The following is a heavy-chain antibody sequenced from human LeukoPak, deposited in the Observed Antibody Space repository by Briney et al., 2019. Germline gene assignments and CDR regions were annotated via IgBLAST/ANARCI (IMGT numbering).Heavy chain of an antibody. CDR3: AKDFQDAFDI. CDR2: IRYDGSNK. V-gene: IGHV3-30*02. Sequence: QSGGSLRHSCAASGFTFSSYGMHWVRQAPGKGLEGVAFIRYDGSNKYYADSVKGRFTISRDNSKNTLYLQMNSLRAEDTAVYYCAKDFQDAFDIWGQGTMVTVSS. J-gene: IGHJ3*02. CDR1: GFTFSSYG.